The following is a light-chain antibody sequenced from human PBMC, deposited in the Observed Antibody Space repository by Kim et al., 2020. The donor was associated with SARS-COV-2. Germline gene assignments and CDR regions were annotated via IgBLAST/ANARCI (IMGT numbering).Light chain of an antibody. CDR1: RSDVGGYNY. CDR2: DVS. J-gene: IGLJ2*01. CDR3: SSYTSSITLV. Sequence: GQSITISCTGTRSDVGGYNYVSWYQQHPGKAPKLMIYDVSNRPSGVSNRFSGSKSGNTASLTISGLQAEDEADYYCSSYTSSITLVFGGGTQLTVL. V-gene: IGLV2-14*03.